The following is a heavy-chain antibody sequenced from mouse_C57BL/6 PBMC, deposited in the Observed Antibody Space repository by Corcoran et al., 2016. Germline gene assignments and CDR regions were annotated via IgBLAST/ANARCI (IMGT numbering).Heavy chain of an antibody. CDR3: ARDSSGYVWFAY. CDR1: GFYLSLSGRG. D-gene: IGHD3-2*02. J-gene: IGHJ3*01. CDR2: IYWEDDK. Sequence: QVTLKESGPGILQSSQTLSLTCSFLGFYLSLSGRGLAWIRQPSGKGLEGLAHIYWEDDKRYNPSLKSRLTISKDTSRNQVFLKITSVDTADTATYYCARDSSGYVWFAYWGQGTLVTVSA. V-gene: IGHV8-12*01.